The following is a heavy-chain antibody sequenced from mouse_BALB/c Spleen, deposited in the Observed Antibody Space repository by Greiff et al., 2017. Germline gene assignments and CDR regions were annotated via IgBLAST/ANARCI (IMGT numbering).Heavy chain of an antibody. Sequence: EVKLVESGGGLVQPGGSLKLSCAASGFTFSSYGMSWVRQTPDKRLELVATINSNGGSTYYPDSVKGRFTISRDNAKNTLYLQMSSLKSEDTAMYYCARDLWRYFDYWGQGTTLTVSS. CDR3: ARDLWRYFDY. CDR1: GFTFSSYG. D-gene: IGHD1-1*02. J-gene: IGHJ2*01. CDR2: INSNGGST. V-gene: IGHV5-6-3*01.